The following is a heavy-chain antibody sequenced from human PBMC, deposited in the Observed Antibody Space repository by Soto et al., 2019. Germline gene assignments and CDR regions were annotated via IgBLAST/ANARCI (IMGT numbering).Heavy chain of an antibody. J-gene: IGHJ4*02. CDR1: GGSFSCYY. CDR3: ASLLGEIXYDFWSGYYEGHYYFDY. Sequence: SETLSLTCAVYGGSFSCYYWSWIRQPPGKGLERIGEINHSGSTNYNPSLKSRVTISVDTSKNQFSLKLSSVTAADTAVYYCASLLGEIXYDFWSGYYEGHYYFDYWGQGTLVTVSS. D-gene: IGHD3-3*01. V-gene: IGHV4-34*01. CDR2: INHSGST.